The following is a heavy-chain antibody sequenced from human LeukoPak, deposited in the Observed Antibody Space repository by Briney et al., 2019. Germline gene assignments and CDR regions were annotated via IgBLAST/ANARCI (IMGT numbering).Heavy chain of an antibody. D-gene: IGHD3-3*01. CDR1: GGSFSDYY. J-gene: IGHJ5*02. Sequence: SETLSLTCAVYGGSFSDYYWSWIRQPPGKGLEWIGEINHSGSTNYNPSLKSRVTISVDTSKNQFSLKLSSVTAADTAVYYCARGRVLEWLFPRGSPFFDPWGQGTLVTVSS. V-gene: IGHV4-34*01. CDR2: INHSGST. CDR3: ARGRVLEWLFPRGSPFFDP.